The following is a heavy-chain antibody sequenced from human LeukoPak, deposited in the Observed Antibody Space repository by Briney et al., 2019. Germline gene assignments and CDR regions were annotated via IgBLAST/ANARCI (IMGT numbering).Heavy chain of an antibody. CDR3: ARPHCSSTDCHPPEWFDP. Sequence: ASVSVSSKTSGYTFTNYDINWVRQAAGQGGEWMGWMNPNSGNTGYAQKFQGRVTMTRTTSISTAYMELSSLRSEDTAVYYCARPHCSSTDCHPPEWFDPWGQGTLVTVSS. V-gene: IGHV1-8*01. J-gene: IGHJ5*02. CDR1: GYTFTNYD. D-gene: IGHD2-2*01. CDR2: MNPNSGNT.